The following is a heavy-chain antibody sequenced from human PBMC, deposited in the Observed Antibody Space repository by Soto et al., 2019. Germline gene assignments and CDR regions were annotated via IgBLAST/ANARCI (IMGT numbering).Heavy chain of an antibody. J-gene: IGHJ5*02. Sequence: GAVKVSCKGSGCTFVEYALHWVRQAPGQGLEWVGWMNPKTGNIKSSHKFEDRVSITRDTATSTAYMEMSGLRSEDTAVYFCTREAVVAENWFDPWGQGTLVTVSS. D-gene: IGHD3-22*01. V-gene: IGHV1-3*01. CDR2: MNPKTGNI. CDR3: TREAVVAENWFDP. CDR1: GCTFVEYA.